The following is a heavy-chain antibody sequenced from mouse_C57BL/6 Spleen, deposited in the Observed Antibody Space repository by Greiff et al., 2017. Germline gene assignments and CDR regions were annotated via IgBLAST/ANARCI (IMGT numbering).Heavy chain of an antibody. D-gene: IGHD1-1*01. V-gene: IGHV1-64*01. CDR1: GYTFTSYW. J-gene: IGHJ3*01. CDR2: IHPNSGST. Sequence: VQLQQPGAELVKPGASVKLSCKASGYTFTSYWMHWVKQRPGQGLEWIGMIHPNSGSTNYNEKFKSKATLTVDKSSSTAYMQLSSLTSEDSAVYDCARSGSTAVEDTGAYWGQGTLVTVSA. CDR3: ARSGSTAVEDTGAY.